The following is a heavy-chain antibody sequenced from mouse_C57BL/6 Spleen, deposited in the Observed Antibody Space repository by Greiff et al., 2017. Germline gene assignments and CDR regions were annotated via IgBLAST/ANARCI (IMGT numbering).Heavy chain of an antibody. Sequence: EVQRVESGGDLVKPGGSLKLSCAASGFTFSSYGMSWVRQTPDKRLEWVANISSGGSYTYYTDSVKGRFTISKDNTKNTLYLQMCSLKSEDTAMYYCALTTVVATRAMDYWGQGTSVTVSS. V-gene: IGHV5-6*01. CDR2: ISSGGSYT. CDR3: ALTTVVATRAMDY. D-gene: IGHD1-1*01. CDR1: GFTFSSYG. J-gene: IGHJ4*01.